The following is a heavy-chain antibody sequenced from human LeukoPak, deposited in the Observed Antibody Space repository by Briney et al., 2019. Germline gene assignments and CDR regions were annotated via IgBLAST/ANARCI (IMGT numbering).Heavy chain of an antibody. J-gene: IGHJ4*02. V-gene: IGHV1-69*02. CDR2: IIPILGIA. CDR3: ARGGYYDSSGYYYFDY. CDR1: GGAFSSYT. D-gene: IGHD3-22*01. Sequence: ASVKVSCKASGGAFSSYTISWVRQAPGQGLEWMGRIIPILGIANYAQKFQGRVTITADKSTSTAYMELSSLRSEDTAVYYCARGGYYDSSGYYYFDYWGQGTLVTVSS.